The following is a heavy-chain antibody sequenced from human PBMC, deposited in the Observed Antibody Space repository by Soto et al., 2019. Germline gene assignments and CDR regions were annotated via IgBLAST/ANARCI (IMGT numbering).Heavy chain of an antibody. D-gene: IGHD1-1*01. CDR1: GYTFASYG. V-gene: IGHV1-18*01. Sequence: ASVKVSCKASGYTFASYGIRWVRQAPGQGLEWMGWISAYNGNTNYAQKLQGRVTMTTDTSTSTAYMELRSLRSDDTAVYYCARGRDNWNAYYYYGMDVWGQGTTVTVSS. J-gene: IGHJ6*02. CDR3: ARGRDNWNAYYYYGMDV. CDR2: ISAYNGNT.